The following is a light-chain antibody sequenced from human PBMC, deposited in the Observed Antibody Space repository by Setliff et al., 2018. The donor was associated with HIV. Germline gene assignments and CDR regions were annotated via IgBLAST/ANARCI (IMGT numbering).Light chain of an antibody. J-gene: IGLJ2*01. CDR1: NSNIGDNS. Sequence: QSALTQPPSASGTPGQRVTVSCSGTNSNIGDNSVNWYQQLPGTAPKLVIYNNNQRPSGVPDRFSGSKSGTSASLAISGPRSEDEADYYCATWDDGLKAVVFGGGTKGTVL. CDR2: NNN. V-gene: IGLV1-44*01. CDR3: ATWDDGLKAVV.